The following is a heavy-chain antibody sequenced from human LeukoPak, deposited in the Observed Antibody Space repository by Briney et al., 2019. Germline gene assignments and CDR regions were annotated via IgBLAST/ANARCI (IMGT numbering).Heavy chain of an antibody. V-gene: IGHV4-34*01. CDR3: ARGFGELLYRFKPGWFDP. D-gene: IGHD3-10*01. Sequence: SETLSLTCGVYGGSFSGYYWSWIRQPPGKGLEWIGEINHSGSTNYNPSLKSRVTISVDTSKNQFSLKLSSVTAADTAVYYCARGFGELLYRFKPGWFDPWGQGTLVTVSS. CDR1: GGSFSGYY. J-gene: IGHJ5*02. CDR2: INHSGST.